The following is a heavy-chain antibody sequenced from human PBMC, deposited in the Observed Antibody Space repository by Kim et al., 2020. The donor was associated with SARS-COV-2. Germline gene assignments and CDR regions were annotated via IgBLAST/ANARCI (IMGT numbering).Heavy chain of an antibody. CDR2: ISNSSTSF. D-gene: IGHD3-3*01. V-gene: IGHV3-21*01. J-gene: IGHJ2*01. CDR3: SRRPGGAFTAFFSWYLD. Sequence: GGSLRLSCAASGFTFSTNAMSWVRQAPGKGLEWVASISNSSTSFYYAYVLSGRFTSTSDNAKNPLYLLINILRAESTPSYCSSRRPGGAFTAFFSWYLD. CDR1: GFTFSTNA.